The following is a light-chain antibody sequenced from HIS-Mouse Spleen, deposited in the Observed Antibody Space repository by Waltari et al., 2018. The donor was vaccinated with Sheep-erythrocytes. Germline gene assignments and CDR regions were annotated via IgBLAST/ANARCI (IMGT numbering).Light chain of an antibody. CDR3: YSTDSSGNHWV. J-gene: IGLJ3*02. V-gene: IGLV3-10*01. CDR1: ALSKKY. CDR2: EDS. Sequence: SYELTQPPSVSVSPGQTARITCSGDALSKKYAYWYQQKSGQAPVLFIYEDSKRPPGIPGRFSGSTSGTMATLTISGAQVEDEADYYCYSTDSSGNHWVFGGGTKLTVL.